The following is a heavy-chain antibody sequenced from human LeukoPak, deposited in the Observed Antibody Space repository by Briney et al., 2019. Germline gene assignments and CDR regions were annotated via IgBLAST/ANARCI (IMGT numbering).Heavy chain of an antibody. CDR2: IIPIFGTA. CDR3: ARADYGDSYFDY. CDR1: GGTFSSYA. J-gene: IGHJ4*02. Sequence: SVKVSCKASGGTFSSYAISWVRQAPGQGLEWMGGIIPIFGTANYAQKFQGRVTITADESTSTAYMELSSLRSEDTAVYYCARADYGDSYFDYWGQGTLVTVSS. D-gene: IGHD4-17*01. V-gene: IGHV1-69*01.